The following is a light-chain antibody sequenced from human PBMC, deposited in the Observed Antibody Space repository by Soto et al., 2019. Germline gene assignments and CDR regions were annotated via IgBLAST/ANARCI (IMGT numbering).Light chain of an antibody. CDR1: QRISSW. CDR3: QQYNSYSRT. Sequence: DIQMTKSPSTLSAXVXXXXXXXXXXIQRISSWLAWYQQKPGKDPKHLIYDASILESGVPSRFSGSGSGTEFTLTIICLQPDDFATYYCQQYNSYSRTFGQGTXV. J-gene: IGKJ1*01. V-gene: IGKV1-5*01. CDR2: DAS.